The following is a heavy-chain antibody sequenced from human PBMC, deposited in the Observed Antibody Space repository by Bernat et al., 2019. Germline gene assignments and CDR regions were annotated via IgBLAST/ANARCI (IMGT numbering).Heavy chain of an antibody. D-gene: IGHD3-10*01. CDR3: VLWPRNYYYYGMDV. Sequence: EVQLVESGGGLVKPGGSLRLSCAASGFTFSNAWMNWVRQAPGKGLEWVGRIKSKNDGWTTDYAAPVKGRFTISSDDSKNTLYLQMNSLKTEDTAVYYCVLWPRNYYYYGMDVWGQGTTVTVSS. J-gene: IGHJ6*02. CDR2: IKSKNDGWTT. V-gene: IGHV3-15*07. CDR1: GFTFSNAW.